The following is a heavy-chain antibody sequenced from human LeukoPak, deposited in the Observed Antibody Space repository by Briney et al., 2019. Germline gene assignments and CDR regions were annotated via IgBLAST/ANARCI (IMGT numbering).Heavy chain of an antibody. CDR2: ISAGGSSI. CDR1: GFTFSTYE. D-gene: IGHD5-18*01. Sequence: SGGSLRLSCTASGFTFSTYEMNWVRQAPGKGLEWVSYISAGGSSIYYADSVKGRFTISRDNAKNSLYLQMNGLRAEDTTVYYCARGGNYGYLWNAFDIWGQGTMVTVSS. V-gene: IGHV3-48*03. CDR3: ARGGNYGYLWNAFDI. J-gene: IGHJ3*02.